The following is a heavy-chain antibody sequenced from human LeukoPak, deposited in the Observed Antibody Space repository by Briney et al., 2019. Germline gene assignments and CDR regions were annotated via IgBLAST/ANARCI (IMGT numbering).Heavy chain of an antibody. CDR1: GGSISSSTYY. CDR3: IYDRNGQVKG. CDR2: IYYSGSA. V-gene: IGHV4-39*01. Sequence: SETLSLTCSVSGGSISSSTYYWGWVRQPPGKGLEWIGTIYYSGSAYYNPSLKSRVTISADTPKNQFSLKLSSVTAADTAVYYCIYDRNGQVKGWGQGTLVTVSS. D-gene: IGHD3-22*01. J-gene: IGHJ4*02.